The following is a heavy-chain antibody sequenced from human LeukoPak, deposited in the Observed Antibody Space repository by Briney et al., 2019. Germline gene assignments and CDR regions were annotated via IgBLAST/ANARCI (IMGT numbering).Heavy chain of an antibody. CDR2: INHSGST. CDR1: GGSFSGYY. Sequence: SETLSLTCAVYGGSFSGYYWSWIRHPPGKGLEWIGEINHSGSTNYNPSLKSRVTISVDTSKNQFSLKLSSVTAADTAVYYCARGLNGYSHFDYWGQGTLVTVSS. D-gene: IGHD5-24*01. CDR3: ARGLNGYSHFDY. V-gene: IGHV4-34*01. J-gene: IGHJ4*02.